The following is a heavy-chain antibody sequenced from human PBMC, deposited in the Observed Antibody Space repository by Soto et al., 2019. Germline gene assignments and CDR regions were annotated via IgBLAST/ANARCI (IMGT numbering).Heavy chain of an antibody. CDR3: AREISQNDFWSGYFVY. J-gene: IGHJ4*02. CDR2: IWYDGSNK. CDR1: GFTFSSYG. D-gene: IGHD3-3*01. V-gene: IGHV3-33*01. Sequence: GGSLRLSCAASGFTFSSYGMHWVRQAPGKGLEWVAVIWYDGSNKYYADSVKGRFTISRDNSKNTLYLQMNSLRAEDTAVYYCAREISQNDFWSGYFVYWGQGTLVTVSS.